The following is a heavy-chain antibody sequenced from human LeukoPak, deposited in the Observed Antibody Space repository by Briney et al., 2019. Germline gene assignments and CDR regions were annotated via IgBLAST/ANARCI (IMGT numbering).Heavy chain of an antibody. V-gene: IGHV3-23*01. D-gene: IGHD1-1*01. CDR2: FSGAGVGST. CDR3: AKDVGSPAWRYAFDI. CDR1: GFTFTSYA. J-gene: IGHJ3*02. Sequence: GGSLRLSCAASGFTFTSYATNWVRQAPGKGLEWVSVFSGAGVGSTDYADSVKGRFTISRDNFKNTLFLQMDSLRAEDTAIYYCAKDVGSPAWRYAFDIWGQGTMVTVSS.